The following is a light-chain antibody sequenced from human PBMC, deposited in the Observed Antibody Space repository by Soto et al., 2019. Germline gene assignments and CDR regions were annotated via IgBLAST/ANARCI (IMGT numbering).Light chain of an antibody. CDR1: QRVTSH. J-gene: IGKJ4*01. V-gene: IGKV3-11*01. CDR2: DAS. Sequence: EIVLTQSPATLSLSPGERATLSCRASQRVTSHLAWYQHKPGQAPRLLMYDASDRATGIPARFSGSGSGTDFTLTISSLEPEDFAVYYCLHRSDWPPGLTFGGGTKVEIK. CDR3: LHRSDWPPGLT.